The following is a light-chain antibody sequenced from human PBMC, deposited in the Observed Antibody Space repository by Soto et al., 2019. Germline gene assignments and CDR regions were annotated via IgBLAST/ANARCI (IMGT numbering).Light chain of an antibody. CDR1: QSVSSSY. V-gene: IGKV3-20*01. CDR3: QEYGSSPFT. CDR2: GAS. Sequence: EIVLTQSPGTLSLSPGERATLSCRASQSVSSSYLAWYQQKPGQAPRLLIYGASIRATGIRDRFSGSWSGRDFTLTISRLEPEDFAVYYCQEYGSSPFTCGGGTKGEIK. J-gene: IGKJ4*01.